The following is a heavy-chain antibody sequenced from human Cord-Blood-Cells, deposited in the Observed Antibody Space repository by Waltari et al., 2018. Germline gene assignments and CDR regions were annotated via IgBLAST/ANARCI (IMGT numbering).Heavy chain of an antibody. CDR3: ARGEVYYYGSGSYYFDY. J-gene: IGHJ4*02. Sequence: QVQLQESGPGLVKPSETLSLTCTVSGGSLRSFYWSWLRQPPGKGLEWIGYIYYSGSTNYNPSLKSRVTISVDTSKNQFSLKLSSVTAADTAVYYCARGEVYYYGSGSYYFDYWGQGTLVTVSS. CDR1: GGSLRSFY. D-gene: IGHD3-10*01. CDR2: IYYSGST. V-gene: IGHV4-59*01.